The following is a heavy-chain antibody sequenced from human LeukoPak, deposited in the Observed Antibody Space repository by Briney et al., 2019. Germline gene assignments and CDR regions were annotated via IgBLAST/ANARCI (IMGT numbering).Heavy chain of an antibody. J-gene: IGHJ4*02. D-gene: IGHD1-14*01. CDR3: ARGGLEPVDY. V-gene: IGHV3-74*01. Sequence: GGSLRLSCAASGFTFGTFWMHWVRQAPGKGLVLVSRINPEETTTNYADAVKGRFTISRDNAKNTLYLQMNSLRAEDTAVYYCARGGLEPVDYWGQGTLVTVSS. CDR1: GFTFGTFW. CDR2: INPEETTT.